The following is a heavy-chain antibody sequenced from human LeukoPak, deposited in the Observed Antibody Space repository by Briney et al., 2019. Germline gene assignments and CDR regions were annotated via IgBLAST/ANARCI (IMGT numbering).Heavy chain of an antibody. Sequence: GGSLRLSCAASGLTLSGYWMHWVRQAPGKGLVGVSRINGDASSTSYADSVKGRFTISRDNDKSTLYLQMNSLRVEDTAVYYCARARGNTYGYFEYWGQGTLVTVSS. J-gene: IGHJ4*02. CDR2: INGDASST. CDR1: GLTLSGYW. CDR3: ARARGNTYGYFEY. D-gene: IGHD5-18*01. V-gene: IGHV3-74*01.